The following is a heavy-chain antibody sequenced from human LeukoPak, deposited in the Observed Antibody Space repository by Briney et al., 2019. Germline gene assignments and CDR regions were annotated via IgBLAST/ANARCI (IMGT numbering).Heavy chain of an antibody. J-gene: IGHJ5*02. Sequence: PGRSLRLSCAASGFTFDDYAMHWVRQAPGKGLEWVSGISWNSGSIGYADSVKGRFTISRDNAKNSLYLQMNSLRAEDTALYYCAKGSEGYVPGYNWFDPWGQGTLVTVSS. D-gene: IGHD6-13*01. CDR2: ISWNSGSI. V-gene: IGHV3-9*01. CDR3: AKGSEGYVPGYNWFDP. CDR1: GFTFDDYA.